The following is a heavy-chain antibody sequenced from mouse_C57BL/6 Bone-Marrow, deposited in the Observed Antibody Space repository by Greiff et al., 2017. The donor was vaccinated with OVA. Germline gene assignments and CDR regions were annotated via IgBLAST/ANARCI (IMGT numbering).Heavy chain of an antibody. CDR1: GYTFTSYG. CDR3: ARVGYDYDGGYYAMDY. V-gene: IGHV1-81*01. CDR2: IYPRSGNT. J-gene: IGHJ4*01. Sequence: VQLQQSGAELARPGASVKLSCKASGYTFTSYGISWVKQSTGQGLEWIGEIYPRSGNTYYHEKFKGQATLTADKSSSTAYMKLRSLTSEDSAVYLCARVGYDYDGGYYAMDYWGQGTSVTVSA. D-gene: IGHD2-4*01.